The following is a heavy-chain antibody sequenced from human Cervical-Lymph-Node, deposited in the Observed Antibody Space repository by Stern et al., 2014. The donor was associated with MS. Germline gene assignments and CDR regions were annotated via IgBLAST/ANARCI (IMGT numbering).Heavy chain of an antibody. CDR1: GFTFSTYG. D-gene: IGHD6-19*01. CDR2: ISHDGSKK. CDR3: AKDRGSGWSLDY. J-gene: IGHJ4*02. Sequence: VQLVESGGGVVQPGRSLRLSWAGSGFTFSTYGMHWVRQAPGKGLEWVALISHDGSKKYYVDSVKGRFTISRDNSKNTMYVHMNSLRDEDTAVYYCAKDRGSGWSLDYWGQGTLVIVSS. V-gene: IGHV3-30*18.